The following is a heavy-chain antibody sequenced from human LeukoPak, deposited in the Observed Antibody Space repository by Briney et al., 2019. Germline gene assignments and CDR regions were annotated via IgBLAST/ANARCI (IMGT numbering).Heavy chain of an antibody. CDR1: GFTFSSYA. Sequence: GGSLRLSCAASGFTFSSYAMSWVRQAPGKGLEWVSAISGSGGSTYYADSVKGRFTISRDNSKNTLYLQMNSLRAEDTAVYYCAKEFCGGGSCYPYYFDYWGQGTLVTVSS. D-gene: IGHD2-15*01. CDR2: ISGSGGST. V-gene: IGHV3-23*01. J-gene: IGHJ4*02. CDR3: AKEFCGGGSCYPYYFDY.